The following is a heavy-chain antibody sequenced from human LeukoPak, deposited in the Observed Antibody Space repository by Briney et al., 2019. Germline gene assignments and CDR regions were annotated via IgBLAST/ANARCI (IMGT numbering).Heavy chain of an antibody. CDR1: GFTFSTYW. CDR3: ARLPLTARRHFDY. V-gene: IGHV3-7*05. CDR2: IKEDGSQK. Sequence: GSLRLSCAASGFTFSTYWMSWVRQAPGKGLEWVANIKEDGSQKYYVDSVKGRFTISRDNAKNSQYLQMNSLRAEDTAVYYCARLPLTARRHFDYWGQGTLVTVSS. J-gene: IGHJ4*02. D-gene: IGHD5-18*01.